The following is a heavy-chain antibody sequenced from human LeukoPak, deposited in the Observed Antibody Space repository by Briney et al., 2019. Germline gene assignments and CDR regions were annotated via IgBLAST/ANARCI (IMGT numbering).Heavy chain of an antibody. CDR3: AKGSKAVLFTRDHYMDV. Sequence: GGTLRLSCADSGFTFSSYGMSWVRQAPGKGLEWVSAISGSGGSTYYADSVRGRFTISRDNSKNTLYLQMNSLRAEGTAVCFCAKGSKAVLFTRDHYMDVWGKGTTVTISS. CDR1: GFTFSSYG. J-gene: IGHJ6*03. CDR2: ISGSGGST. V-gene: IGHV3-23*01. D-gene: IGHD6-19*01.